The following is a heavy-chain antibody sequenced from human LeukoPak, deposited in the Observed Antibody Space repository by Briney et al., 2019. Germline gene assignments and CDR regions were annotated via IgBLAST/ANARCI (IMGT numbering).Heavy chain of an antibody. CDR3: ARTLLITFGGVIAYYYYGMDV. J-gene: IGHJ6*02. Sequence: ASVKVSCKASGYTFTSYGISWVRQAPGQGLEWMGWISAYNGNTNYAQKLQGRVTKTTDTSTSTAYMELRSLRSDDTAVYYCARTLLITFGGVIAYYYYGMDVWGQGTTVTVSS. CDR1: GYTFTSYG. CDR2: ISAYNGNT. D-gene: IGHD3-16*02. V-gene: IGHV1-18*01.